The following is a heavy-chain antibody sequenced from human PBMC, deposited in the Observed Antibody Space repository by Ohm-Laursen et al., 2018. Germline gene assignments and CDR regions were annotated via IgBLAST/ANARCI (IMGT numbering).Heavy chain of an antibody. CDR1: GGSISTYY. J-gene: IGHJ5*02. Sequence: SETLSLTCSVSGGSISTYYWGWFRQPPGKGLECIGYIYNSGSTNYNPSLRSRVTFSVDTSKNHFSLKLSSVTAADTAVYYCARLWFEFNWFDPWGQGTLVTVSS. V-gene: IGHV4-59*08. D-gene: IGHD2-21*01. CDR2: IYNSGST. CDR3: ARLWFEFNWFDP.